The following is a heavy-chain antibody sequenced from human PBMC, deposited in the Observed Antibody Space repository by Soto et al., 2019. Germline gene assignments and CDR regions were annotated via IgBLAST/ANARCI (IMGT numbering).Heavy chain of an antibody. CDR1: GFTFSSYS. Sequence: GGSLRLSCAASGFTFSSYSMNWVRQAPGKGLEWVSSISSSSSYIYYADSVKGRFTISRDNAKNSLYLQMNSLRAEDTAVYYCARGTPGIAAAGTPYYFDYWGQGTLVTVSS. V-gene: IGHV3-21*01. CDR3: ARGTPGIAAAGTPYYFDY. D-gene: IGHD6-13*01. CDR2: ISSSSSYI. J-gene: IGHJ4*02.